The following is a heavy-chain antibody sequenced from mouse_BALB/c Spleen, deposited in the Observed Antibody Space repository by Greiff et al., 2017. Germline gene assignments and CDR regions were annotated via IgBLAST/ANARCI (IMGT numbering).Heavy chain of an antibody. CDR3: AREASWYYVDY. Sequence: VQLQESGAELVRPGVSVKISCKGSGYTFTDYAMHWVKQSHAKSLEWIGVISTYYGDASYNQKFKGKATMTVDKSSSTAYMELARLTSEDSAIYYCAREASWYYVDYWGQGTTLTVSS. CDR1: GYTFTDYA. CDR2: ISTYYGDA. J-gene: IGHJ2*01. D-gene: IGHD3-2*02. V-gene: IGHV1S137*01.